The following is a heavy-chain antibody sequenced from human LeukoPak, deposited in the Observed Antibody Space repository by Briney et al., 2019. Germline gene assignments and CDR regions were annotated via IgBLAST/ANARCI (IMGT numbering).Heavy chain of an antibody. D-gene: IGHD3-3*01. V-gene: IGHV4-59*01. J-gene: IGHJ4*02. CDR1: GGSISSYY. CDR2: IYYSGST. CDR3: ARGYYDFWSGYYNDY. Sequence: SETLSLTCTVSGGSISSYYWSWIRQPPGKGLEWTGYIYYSGSTNYNPSLKSRVTISVDTSKNQFSLKLSSVSAADTAVYYCARGYYDFWSGYYNDYWGQGTLVTVSS.